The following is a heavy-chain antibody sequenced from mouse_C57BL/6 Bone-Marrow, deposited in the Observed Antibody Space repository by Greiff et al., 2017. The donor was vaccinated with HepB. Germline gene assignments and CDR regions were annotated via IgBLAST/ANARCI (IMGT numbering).Heavy chain of an antibody. J-gene: IGHJ2*01. D-gene: IGHD1-1*01. CDR3: ARERFITTVVAHFDY. Sequence: EVKVVESGGGLVKPGGSLKLSCAASGFTFSSYAMSWVRQTPEKRLEWVATISDGGSYTYYPDNVKGRFTISRDNAKNNLYLQMSHLKSEDTAMYYCARERFITTVVAHFDYWGQGTTLTVSS. CDR1: GFTFSSYA. CDR2: ISDGGSYT. V-gene: IGHV5-4*01.